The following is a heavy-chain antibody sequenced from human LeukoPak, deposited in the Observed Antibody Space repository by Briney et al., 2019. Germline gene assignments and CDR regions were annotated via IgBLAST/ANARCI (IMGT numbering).Heavy chain of an antibody. CDR2: IKEDGSEK. CDR1: GFTFTTYW. Sequence: GGSLRISCTASGFTFTTYWMTWVRQRPGKGREWVANIKEDGSEKVYADFGKGRFTISRDNAKNSLYLQMNSLRVDDTAMYYCSRNSGWYRLDYWGQGTLVTVPS. V-gene: IGHV3-7*01. CDR3: SRNSGWYRLDY. D-gene: IGHD6-19*01. J-gene: IGHJ4*02.